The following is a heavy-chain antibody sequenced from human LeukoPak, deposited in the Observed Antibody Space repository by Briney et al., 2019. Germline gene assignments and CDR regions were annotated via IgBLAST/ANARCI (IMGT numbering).Heavy chain of an antibody. CDR2: INPNTGDT. CDR3: ARAYSGYTPPFDP. Sequence: ASVKVSCKASGYTFTSYGISWVRQAPGQGLEWLGRINPNTGDTTYAQKFQGRVTMTRDTSVNTAYLGLSRLRSDDTAVYYCARAYSGYTPPFDPWGQGTLVTVSS. V-gene: IGHV1-2*06. J-gene: IGHJ5*02. CDR1: GYTFTSYG. D-gene: IGHD3-16*02.